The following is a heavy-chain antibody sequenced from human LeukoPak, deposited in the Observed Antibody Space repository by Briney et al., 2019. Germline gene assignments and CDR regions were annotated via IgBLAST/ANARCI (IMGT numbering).Heavy chain of an antibody. V-gene: IGHV3-23*01. CDR3: ATPTDIVVVPAAM. D-gene: IGHD2-2*01. CDR2: ISGGGGST. CDR1: GVTFSSYA. Sequence: GGSLRLSCAASGVTFSSYAMSWGRQAPGEGLEWGSAISGGGGSTYYADSVKGRFTISTDNSKNTLYLQMNSLRAEDTAVYYCATPTDIVVVPAAMGGQGTLVTVSS. J-gene: IGHJ4*02.